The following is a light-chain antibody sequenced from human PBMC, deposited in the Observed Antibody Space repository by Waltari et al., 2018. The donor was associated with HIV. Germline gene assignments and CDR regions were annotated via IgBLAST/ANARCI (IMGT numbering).Light chain of an antibody. CDR1: QDVRTY. CDR3: QQYYSVPPT. CDR2: GSS. Sequence: IRLTQSPSSLSASIGDKVILTCRASQDVRTYLAWYRQKPGGGPELLIPGSSTLQRGLPSRFRGGGSGTIFTLTINDLQSEDFGLYYCQQYYSVPPTFGEGTRVEI. J-gene: IGKJ1*01. V-gene: IGKV1-8*01.